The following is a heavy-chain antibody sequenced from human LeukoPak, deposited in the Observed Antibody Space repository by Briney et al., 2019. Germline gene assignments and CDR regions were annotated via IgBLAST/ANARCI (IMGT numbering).Heavy chain of an antibody. J-gene: IGHJ5*02. D-gene: IGHD3-22*01. V-gene: IGHV3-30*02. CDR1: GFTFSSYG. CDR2: IRYDGSNK. Sequence: GGSLRLSCAASGFTFSSYGMHWVRQAPGKGLEWVAFIRYDGSNKYYADSVKGRFTISRDNSKNTLYLQTNSLRAEDTAVYYCAKGNYYDSSAYNWLDPWGQGTLVTVSS. CDR3: AKGNYYDSSAYNWLDP.